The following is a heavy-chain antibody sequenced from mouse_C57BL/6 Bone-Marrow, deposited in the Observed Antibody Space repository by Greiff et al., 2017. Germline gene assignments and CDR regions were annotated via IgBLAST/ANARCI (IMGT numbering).Heavy chain of an antibody. CDR2: ISSGGSYT. CDR3: AIHNTTVQFAY. V-gene: IGHV5-6*01. D-gene: IGHD1-1*01. Sequence: EVHLVESGGDLVKPGGSLKLSCAASGFTFSSYGMSWVRKTPDKRLEWVATISSGGSYTYYPDSVKGRFTISRDNAKNTLYLQMSSLKSEDTAMYYCAIHNTTVQFAYWGQGTLVTVSA. CDR1: GFTFSSYG. J-gene: IGHJ3*01.